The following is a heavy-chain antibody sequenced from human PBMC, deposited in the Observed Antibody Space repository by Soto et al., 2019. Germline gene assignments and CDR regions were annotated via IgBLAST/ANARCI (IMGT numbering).Heavy chain of an antibody. J-gene: IGHJ4*02. CDR2: IIPILGIA. D-gene: IGHD3-10*01. CDR3: ASPALAGIAMVRGVETGIDY. Sequence: QVQLVQSGAEVKKPGSSVKVSCKASGGTFSSYTITWVRQAPGQGLEWMGRIIPILGIANYAQKFQGRVTITADKSTSTAYMELSSLRSDDTAVYYCASPALAGIAMVRGVETGIDYWGQGTLVTVSS. CDR1: GGTFSSYT. V-gene: IGHV1-69*02.